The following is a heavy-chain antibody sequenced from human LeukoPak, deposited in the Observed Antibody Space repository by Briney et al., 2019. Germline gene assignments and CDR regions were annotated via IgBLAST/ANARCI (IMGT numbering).Heavy chain of an antibody. D-gene: IGHD4-17*01. CDR1: GFTFSSYG. CDR2: ISYDGSNK. J-gene: IGHJ4*02. Sequence: GGSLRLSCAASGFTFSSYGMHGVRQAPGKGLEWVAVISYDGSNKYYADSVKGRFTISRDNSKNTLYLQMNSLRAEDTALYYCAKDGNYGDYGKDYWGQGTLVTVSS. CDR3: AKDGNYGDYGKDY. V-gene: IGHV3-30*18.